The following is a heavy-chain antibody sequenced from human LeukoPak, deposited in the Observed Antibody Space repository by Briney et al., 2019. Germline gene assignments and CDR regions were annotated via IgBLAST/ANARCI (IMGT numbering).Heavy chain of an antibody. D-gene: IGHD3-22*01. V-gene: IGHV3-21*01. Sequence: GGSLRLSCAASGFTFSSYSMNWVRQAPGKGLEWVSSISSSSSYIYYADSVKGRFTISRDNAKNSLYLQMNSLRAEDTAVYYCARDLGSSTTMIVIWSEGGFDYWGQGTLVTVSS. CDR3: ARDLGSSTTMIVIWSEGGFDY. J-gene: IGHJ4*02. CDR2: ISSSSSYI. CDR1: GFTFSSYS.